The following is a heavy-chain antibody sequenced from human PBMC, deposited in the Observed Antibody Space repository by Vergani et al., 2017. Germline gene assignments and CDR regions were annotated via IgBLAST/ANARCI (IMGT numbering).Heavy chain of an antibody. CDR3: ARRGLVWSSGYYQYYFDY. CDR2: IKQDGSRK. Sequence: EVQLVESGGGLVQPGGSLRLSCAASGFTFSSYWMSWVRQAPGKGLEWVAKIKQDGSRKYYVDSVKGRFTISRDNAKNSLYLQMNSLRAQDTAVYYCARRGLVWSSGYYQYYFDYWGQGTLVTVSS. V-gene: IGHV3-7*03. J-gene: IGHJ4*02. D-gene: IGHD3-22*01. CDR1: GFTFSSYW.